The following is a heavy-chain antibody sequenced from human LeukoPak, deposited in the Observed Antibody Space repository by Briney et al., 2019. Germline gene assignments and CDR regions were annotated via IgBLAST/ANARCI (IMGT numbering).Heavy chain of an antibody. Sequence: GGSLRLSCVASGFTFRSYEMNWVRQAPGKGLEWVSYISSSGSTIYYADSVKGRFTISRDNAKNSLYLQMNSLRAEDTAVYYCKGYYDGSGYKAYWGQGTLVTVSS. V-gene: IGHV3-48*03. J-gene: IGHJ4*02. CDR3: KGYYDGSGYKAY. CDR1: GFTFRSYE. CDR2: ISSSGSTI. D-gene: IGHD3-22*01.